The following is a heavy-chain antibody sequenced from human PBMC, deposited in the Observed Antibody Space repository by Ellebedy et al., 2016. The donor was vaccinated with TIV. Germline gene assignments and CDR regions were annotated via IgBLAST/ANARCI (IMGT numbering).Heavy chain of an antibody. D-gene: IGHD6-19*01. CDR2: IYPGDSDT. Sequence: GESLKISCKTSGYSFTNYWIAWVRQRPGKGLEWMGFIYPGDSDTRYSPSSQGQVIISADKSINTAYLQWSSLKASDAAMYYCARMVYGSGWDGYFDPWGQGTLVTVSS. V-gene: IGHV5-51*01. CDR1: GYSFTNYW. J-gene: IGHJ5*02. CDR3: ARMVYGSGWDGYFDP.